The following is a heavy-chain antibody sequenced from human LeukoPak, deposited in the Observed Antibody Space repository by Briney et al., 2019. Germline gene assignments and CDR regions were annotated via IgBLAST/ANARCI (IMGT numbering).Heavy chain of an antibody. CDR1: GGSISSSNYY. J-gene: IGHJ4*02. V-gene: IGHV4-39*07. D-gene: IGHD6-6*01. CDR3: ARRVVPYDSTSSYDY. CDR2: IYYSGST. Sequence: SETLSLTCTVSGGSISSSNYYWGWFRQPPGKGLEWIGSIYYSGSTNYNPSLKSRVTISVDTSKNQFSLKLSSVTAADTAVYYCARRVVPYDSTSSYDYWGQGTLVTVSS.